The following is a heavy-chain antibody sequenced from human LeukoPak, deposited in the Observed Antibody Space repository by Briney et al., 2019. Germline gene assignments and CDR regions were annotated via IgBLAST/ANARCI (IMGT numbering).Heavy chain of an antibody. D-gene: IGHD2-8*01. CDR1: GYTFSNFD. Sequence: ASVKVSCKASGYTFSNFDISWVRQATGQGLEWMGWMNPNSGNTGYAGNFQGRIAMTRDTSINIAYMELSSLTSEDTAVYYCARNGGLADWWGQGTLVTVSS. CDR3: ARNGGLADW. CDR2: MNPNSGNT. J-gene: IGHJ4*02. V-gene: IGHV1-8*01.